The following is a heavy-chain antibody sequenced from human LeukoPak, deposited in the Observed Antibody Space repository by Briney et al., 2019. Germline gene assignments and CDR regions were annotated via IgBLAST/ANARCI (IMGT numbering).Heavy chain of an antibody. V-gene: IGHV4-59*08. CDR1: GGSITNYY. J-gene: IGHJ4*02. Sequence: SETLSLTCTVSGGSITNYYWTWIRQPPGKGLEWLEYIYYSGSTNYNPSLKSRVTISVDTSKNQFSLKLSSVTAADTAVYYCSRGLLYSDFWGQGTLVTVSS. D-gene: IGHD3-10*01. CDR3: SRGLLYSDF. CDR2: IYYSGST.